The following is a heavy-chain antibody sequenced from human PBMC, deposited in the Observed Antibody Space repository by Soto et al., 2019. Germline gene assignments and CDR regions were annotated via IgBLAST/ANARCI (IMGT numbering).Heavy chain of an antibody. CDR2: IGTAGDT. V-gene: IGHV3-13*04. Sequence: EVQLVESGGGLVQPGGSLRLSCAASGFTFSSYDMQWVRQATGKGLEWVSAIGTAGDTYYPGSVKGRFTISRENAKKSLYLQMNSLRAGDTAVYYCARSPPGGYHYYSGMDVWGQGTTVTVSS. CDR1: GFTFSSYD. CDR3: ARSPPGGYHYYSGMDV. D-gene: IGHD3-22*01. J-gene: IGHJ6*02.